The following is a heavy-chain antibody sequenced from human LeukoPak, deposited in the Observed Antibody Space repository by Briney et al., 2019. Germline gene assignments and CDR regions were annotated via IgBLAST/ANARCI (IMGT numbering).Heavy chain of an antibody. CDR2: IKQDGSEK. CDR1: GFTFSNYE. V-gene: IGHV3-7*03. Sequence: GGSLRLSCAASGFTFSNYEMNWVRQAPGKGLEWVANIKQDGSEKYYVDSVKGRFTISRDNAKNSLFLQMNSLSVEDTAVYYCARDSPIAYGVPGEASSDYWGQGTLVTVSS. J-gene: IGHJ4*02. CDR3: ARDSPIAYGVPGEASSDY. D-gene: IGHD4-17*01.